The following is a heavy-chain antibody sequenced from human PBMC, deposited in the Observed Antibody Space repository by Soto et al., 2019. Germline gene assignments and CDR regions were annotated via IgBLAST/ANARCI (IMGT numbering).Heavy chain of an antibody. CDR3: TTGSTSTKNY. CDR1: GFTFSNAW. Sequence: EVQLVDSGGGLVIPGGSLRLSCAASGFTFSNAWLSWVRQAPGKGLEWVGRIKSKTDGGTTDYTAPVKGRFTISRDDSKNTLYLQMNSLKCEDTAVYYCTTGSTSTKNYWGQGTLVTVSS. V-gene: IGHV3-15*01. D-gene: IGHD6-6*01. J-gene: IGHJ4*02. CDR2: IKSKTDGGTT.